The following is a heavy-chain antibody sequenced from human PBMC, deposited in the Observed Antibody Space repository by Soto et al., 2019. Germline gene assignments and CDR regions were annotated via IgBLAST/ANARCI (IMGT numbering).Heavy chain of an antibody. D-gene: IGHD3-16*01. Sequence: QVQLVESGGGVVQPGRSLGLSCAASGFTFSDYGMHWVRQAPGKGLEWVALISNDGSYKNYADSVKGRFTISRDNSKKTLYVQMNSLRAEDTAVYYCAKDSEPFRGIFDHWGQGNLVTVSS. CDR1: GFTFSDYG. CDR3: AKDSEPFRGIFDH. CDR2: ISNDGSYK. J-gene: IGHJ4*02. V-gene: IGHV3-30*18.